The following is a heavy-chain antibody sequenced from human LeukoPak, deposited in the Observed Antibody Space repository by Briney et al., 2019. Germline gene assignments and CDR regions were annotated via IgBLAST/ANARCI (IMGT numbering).Heavy chain of an antibody. V-gene: IGHV5-51*01. D-gene: IGHD3-10*01. CDR1: GYTFTHQW. J-gene: IGHJ4*02. CDR3: ARHSDVIGAI. CDR2: IYPRDSGT. Sequence: GESLKISCKASGYTFTHQWIGWVRQKSGSGLEWMGIIYPRDSGTRYSPSFQGHVPISADTSINTAYLEWSRLEASDTAIYYCARHSDVIGAIWGQGTLVTVSS.